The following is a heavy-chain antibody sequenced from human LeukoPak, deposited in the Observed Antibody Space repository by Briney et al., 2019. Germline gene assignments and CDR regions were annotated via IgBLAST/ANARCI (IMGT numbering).Heavy chain of an antibody. Sequence: GGSLRLSCAASGFTFSSYEMNWVRQASGKGLEWVSYISSSGSTIYYTDSVKGRFTISRDNAKNALYLQMNSLRAEDTAVYYCARDDVGYFQHWGQGTLATVSS. CDR2: ISSSGSTI. V-gene: IGHV3-48*03. CDR3: ARDDVGYFQH. J-gene: IGHJ1*01. CDR1: GFTFSSYE. D-gene: IGHD1-26*01.